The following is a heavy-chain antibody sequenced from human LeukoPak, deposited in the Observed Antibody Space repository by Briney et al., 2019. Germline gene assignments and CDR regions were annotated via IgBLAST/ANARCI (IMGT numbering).Heavy chain of an antibody. Sequence: GGSLRLSCAASGFTFRSYSMNWVRQAPGKGLEWVSSISSSSSYIYYADSVKGRFTISRDNAKNSLYLQMNSLRAEDTAVYYCARDHSSWYDHNRFDPWGQGTLVTVSS. CDR2: ISSSSSYI. CDR1: GFTFRSYS. D-gene: IGHD6-13*01. CDR3: ARDHSSWYDHNRFDP. J-gene: IGHJ5*02. V-gene: IGHV3-21*01.